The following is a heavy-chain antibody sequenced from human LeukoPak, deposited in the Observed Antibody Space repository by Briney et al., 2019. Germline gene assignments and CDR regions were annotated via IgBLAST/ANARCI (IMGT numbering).Heavy chain of an antibody. Sequence: PSEALSLTCAVSGYSIRSGDYWGWIRQSPGKGLEWIGSIYHSGSTHYNPSLKSRVTISVDTSKNQFSLMLSSVTAADTAVYYCARNRSLTTTPGFDHWGQGTLVTVSS. CDR1: GYSIRSGDY. CDR2: IYHSGST. CDR3: ARNRSLTTTPGFDH. V-gene: IGHV4-38-2*01. D-gene: IGHD4-11*01. J-gene: IGHJ4*02.